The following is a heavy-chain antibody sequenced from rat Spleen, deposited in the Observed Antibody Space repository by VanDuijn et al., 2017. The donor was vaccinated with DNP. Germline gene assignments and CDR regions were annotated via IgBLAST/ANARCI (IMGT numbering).Heavy chain of an antibody. J-gene: IGHJ1*01. Sequence: EVHLVESGGGLEQPGRSMKLSCAASGFIFSNYYMAWIRQVPGKGLEWVASVTSSGGSTYYPDSVKGRFIISRDNARNTLYLQMNSLRSEDTATYYCARGSGTYYWYFDFWGPGTMVTVSS. CDR2: VTSSGGST. CDR1: GFIFSNYY. CDR3: ARGSGTYYWYFDF. D-gene: IGHD5-1*01. V-gene: IGHV5-25*01.